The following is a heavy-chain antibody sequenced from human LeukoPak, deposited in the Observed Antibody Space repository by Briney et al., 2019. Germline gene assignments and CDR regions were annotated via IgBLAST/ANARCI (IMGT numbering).Heavy chain of an antibody. CDR2: ISNSGSAI. CDR3: ARDRRAHN. V-gene: IGHV3-48*03. Sequence: SGGSLRLSCAASGFTFSSYEINWVRQAPGKGLEWVSYISNSGSAIYYADSVKGRFTVSRDNAKNSLYLQMNSLRAEDTAVYYCARDRRAHNWGQGTLVTVSS. J-gene: IGHJ4*02. CDR1: GFTFSSYE.